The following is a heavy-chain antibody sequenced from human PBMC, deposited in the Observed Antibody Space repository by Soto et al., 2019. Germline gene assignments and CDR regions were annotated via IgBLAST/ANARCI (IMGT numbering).Heavy chain of an antibody. V-gene: IGHV5-10-1*01. CDR3: ARQVGMVRGRVYGMDV. Sequence: GESLKISCQGSGYSLTSYWITWVRQMPGKGLEWMGRIDPSDSYTNYSPSFQGRVTISADKSISTAYLHWSSLKASDTAMYYCARQVGMVRGRVYGMDVWGQGTTVTVSS. CDR1: GYSLTSYW. D-gene: IGHD3-10*01. J-gene: IGHJ6*02. CDR2: IDPSDSYT.